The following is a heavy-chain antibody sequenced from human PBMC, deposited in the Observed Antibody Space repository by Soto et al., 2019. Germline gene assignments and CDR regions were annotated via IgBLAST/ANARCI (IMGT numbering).Heavy chain of an antibody. J-gene: IGHJ6*02. Sequence: EVQLVESGGGLVQPGRSLRLSCAASGFTFDDYAMHWVRQRPGRGLEWVSGITWNSDEIGYPDSVKGRFSISRDNAKKYLYPEKNRLRPDDTAFYYCAASRGFDSSGYSGYYYGMDVWGQGTTVTVSS. D-gene: IGHD3-22*01. CDR3: AASRGFDSSGYSGYYYGMDV. CDR2: ITWNSDEI. CDR1: GFTFDDYA. V-gene: IGHV3-9*01.